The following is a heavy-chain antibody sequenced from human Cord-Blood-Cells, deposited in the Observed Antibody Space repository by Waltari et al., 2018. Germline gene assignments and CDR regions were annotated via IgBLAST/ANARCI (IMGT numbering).Heavy chain of an antibody. CDR1: GYTFTSYR. D-gene: IGHD7-27*01. CDR2: ISAYNGNT. J-gene: IGHJ6*02. Sequence: QVQLVQSGAEVKKPGASVKISCKAAGYTFTSYRISWVRQAPGQGLEWMGWISAYNGNTNYAQKLQGRGTMTTDTSTSTAYMELRSLRSDDTAVYYCARAGERYYYYGMDVWGQGTTVTVSS. CDR3: ARAGERYYYYGMDV. V-gene: IGHV1-18*01.